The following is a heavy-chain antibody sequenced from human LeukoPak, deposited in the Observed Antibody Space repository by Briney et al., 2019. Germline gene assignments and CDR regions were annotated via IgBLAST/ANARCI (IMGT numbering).Heavy chain of an antibody. D-gene: IGHD3-22*01. J-gene: IGHJ4*02. CDR1: GFTFRSYD. Sequence: GGSLRLSCAASGFTFRSYDMHWVRQVTGKGLEWVSAVGISGDTYYAGSVKGRFTISRDNAKNSLYLQMNSLRAEDTAVYYCARRTIYYYDSSGYYFMNPLDYWGQGTLVTVSS. V-gene: IGHV3-13*01. CDR3: ARRTIYYYDSSGYYFMNPLDY. CDR2: VGISGDT.